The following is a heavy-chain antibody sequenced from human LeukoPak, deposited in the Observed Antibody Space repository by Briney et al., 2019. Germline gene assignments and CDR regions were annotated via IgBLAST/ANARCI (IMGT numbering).Heavy chain of an antibody. D-gene: IGHD6-13*01. Sequence: PSETLSLTRPVSGASISSSFYWAWIRQPPGKGLDWIGRIYLSGSTSYNPSLKSRVTISVDTSKNQFSLKLSSVTAADTAVYYCARHSGPYSSSWFDYWGQGTLVTVSS. CDR1: GASISSSFY. CDR3: ARHSGPYSSSWFDY. V-gene: IGHV4-39*01. J-gene: IGHJ4*02. CDR2: IYLSGST.